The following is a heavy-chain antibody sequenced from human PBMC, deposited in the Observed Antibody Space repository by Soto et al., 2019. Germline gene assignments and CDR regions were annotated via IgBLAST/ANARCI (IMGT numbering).Heavy chain of an antibody. CDR3: GKTASMAAHIFDY. V-gene: IGHV4-34*01. D-gene: IGHD6-6*01. CDR1: GGSFSGYY. J-gene: IGHJ4*02. CDR2: INHSGST. Sequence: SETLSLTCAVYGGSFSGYYWSWIRQPPGKGLEWIGEINHSGSTNYNPSLKSRVTISVDTSKNQFSLKLSSVTAADTAVYYCGKTASMAAHIFDYGGQGTLVTVSS.